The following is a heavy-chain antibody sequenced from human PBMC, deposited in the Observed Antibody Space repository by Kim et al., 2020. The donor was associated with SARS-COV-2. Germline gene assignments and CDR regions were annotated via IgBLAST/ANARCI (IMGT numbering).Heavy chain of an antibody. Sequence: GGSLRLSCAASGFTFSSYGMHWVRQAPGKGLEWVAVISYDGSNKYYADSVKGRFTISRDNSKNTLYLQMNSLRAEDTAVYYCARDVPYYYDSSGYYAPGAFDIWGQGTMVTVSS. CDR2: ISYDGSNK. J-gene: IGHJ3*02. CDR1: GFTFSSYG. D-gene: IGHD3-22*01. V-gene: IGHV3-33*05. CDR3: ARDVPYYYDSSGYYAPGAFDI.